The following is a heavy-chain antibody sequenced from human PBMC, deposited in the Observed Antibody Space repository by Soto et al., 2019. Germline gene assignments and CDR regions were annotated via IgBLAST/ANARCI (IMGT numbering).Heavy chain of an antibody. CDR1: GYTFSSYA. CDR3: AREHVSSWYLDY. CDR2: INIGNGNT. V-gene: IGHV1-3*04. Sequence: ASVKVSCTASGYTFSSYAIHWVRQAPEESLEWMGWINIGNGNTKYSQKFQGRITITRDTSATTAYMEVSSLGSEDTAIYYCAREHVSSWYLDYWGQGTLVTVSS. J-gene: IGHJ4*02. D-gene: IGHD6-13*01.